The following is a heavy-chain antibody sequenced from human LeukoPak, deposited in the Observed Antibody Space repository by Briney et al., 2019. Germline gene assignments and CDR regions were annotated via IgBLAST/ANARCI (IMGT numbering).Heavy chain of an antibody. D-gene: IGHD6-13*01. CDR3: AKAASSSWPSYQYGMDV. Sequence: GSLRLSCAASGFIFSSYSMSWVRQAPVKGLEWVSVITGSGKNTYYADSVKGRFTISKDNSKNTVYLQMNDLRVDDTAVYYCAKAASSSWPSYQYGMDVWGQGTTVTVSS. V-gene: IGHV3-23*01. CDR2: ITGSGKNT. J-gene: IGHJ6*02. CDR1: GFIFSSYS.